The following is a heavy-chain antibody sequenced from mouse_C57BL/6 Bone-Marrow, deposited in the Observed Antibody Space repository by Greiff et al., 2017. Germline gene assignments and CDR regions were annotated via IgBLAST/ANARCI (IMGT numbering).Heavy chain of an antibody. V-gene: IGHV2-5*01. Sequence: VKLMESGPGLVQPSQSLSITCTVSGFSLTSYGVHWVRQSPGKGLEWLGVIWRGGSTDYNAAFMSRLSITKDNSKSQVFFKMNSLQADDTAIYYCAKKLRRGYAMDYWGQGTSVTVSS. D-gene: IGHD2-12*01. CDR3: AKKLRRGYAMDY. J-gene: IGHJ4*01. CDR1: GFSLTSYG. CDR2: IWRGGST.